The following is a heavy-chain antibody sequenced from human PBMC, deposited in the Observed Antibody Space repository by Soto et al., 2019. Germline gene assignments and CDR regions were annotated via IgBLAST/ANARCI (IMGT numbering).Heavy chain of an antibody. CDR2: ISSNGVGT. V-gene: IGHV3-64*01. D-gene: IGHD6-6*01. Sequence: EVQLAESGGGLAQPGGSLRLSCAASGFTLSGYAMDWVRQAPGKGLEYVSGISSNGVGTYYANSVQGRFTISRDNSKNTVLLQMCSLRPEDMAVYYCARRARPDFYYMDVWGKGTTVTVSS. CDR3: ARRARPDFYYMDV. J-gene: IGHJ6*03. CDR1: GFTLSGYA.